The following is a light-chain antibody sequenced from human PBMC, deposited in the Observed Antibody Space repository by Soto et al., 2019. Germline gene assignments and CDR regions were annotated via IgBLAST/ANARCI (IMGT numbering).Light chain of an antibody. CDR2: QTS. Sequence: EIVLTQSPATLSSFPGDRFTLSCRASQYINTRLAWYQHRPGQAPRLLIYQTSIRAAGIPARFSASGSGTDFTLTISDVQPEDFALYYCHQRQSWPRTVGQGTKVDI. J-gene: IGKJ1*01. CDR3: HQRQSWPRT. V-gene: IGKV3-11*01. CDR1: QYINTR.